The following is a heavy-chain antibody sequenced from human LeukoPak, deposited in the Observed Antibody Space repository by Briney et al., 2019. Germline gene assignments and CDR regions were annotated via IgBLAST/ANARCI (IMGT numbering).Heavy chain of an antibody. CDR1: GFTFSSYA. D-gene: IGHD3-10*01. J-gene: IGHJ4*02. Sequence: PGGSLRLSCAASGFTFSSYAMSWVRQAPGKGLEWVSAISGSGGSTYYADSVKGRFTISRDNSKNTLYLQMNSPRAEDTAVYYCAKDQAYYGSGSSFDYWGQGTLVTVSS. V-gene: IGHV3-23*01. CDR3: AKDQAYYGSGSSFDY. CDR2: ISGSGGST.